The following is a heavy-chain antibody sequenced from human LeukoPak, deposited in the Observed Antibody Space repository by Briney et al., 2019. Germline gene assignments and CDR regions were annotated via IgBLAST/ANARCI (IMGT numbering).Heavy chain of an antibody. V-gene: IGHV3-48*01. CDR3: TSWGDTTAEYFQR. CDR2: ISSSSSTI. J-gene: IGHJ1*01. Sequence: GGSLRLSCAASGFTFSSYSMNWVRQAPGKGLEWVSYISSSSSTIYYADSVKGRFTISRDNAKNSLYLQMNSLRAEDTAVYYCTSWGDTTAEYFQRWGQGTLVTVSS. D-gene: IGHD2-21*02. CDR1: GFTFSSYS.